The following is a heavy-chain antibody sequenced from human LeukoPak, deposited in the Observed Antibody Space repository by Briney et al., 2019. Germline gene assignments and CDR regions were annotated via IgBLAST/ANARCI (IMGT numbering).Heavy chain of an antibody. J-gene: IGHJ4*02. CDR1: GGSFSGYY. D-gene: IGHD3-10*01. CDR2: INHSGST. V-gene: IGHV4-34*01. CDR3: ARQRGYYYGSGSYSVLDY. Sequence: SETLSLTCAVYGGSFSGYYWSWIRQPPGKGLEWIGGINHSGSTNYNPSLKSRVTISVDTSKNQFSLKLSSVTAADTAVYYCARQRGYYYGSGSYSVLDYWGQGTLVTVSS.